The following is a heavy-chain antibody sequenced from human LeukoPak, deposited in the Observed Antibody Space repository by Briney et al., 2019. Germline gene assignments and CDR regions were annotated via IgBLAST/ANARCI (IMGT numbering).Heavy chain of an antibody. CDR2: IYYSGST. CDR1: GGSISSSSYY. CDR3: ATQGLRTRNDY. Sequence: PSETLSLTCTVPGGSISSSSYYWGWIRQPPGKGLEWIGSIYYSGSTYYNPSLKSRVTISVDTSKNQFSLKLSSVTAADTAVYYCATQGLRTRNDYWGQGTLVTVSS. J-gene: IGHJ4*02. V-gene: IGHV4-39*01.